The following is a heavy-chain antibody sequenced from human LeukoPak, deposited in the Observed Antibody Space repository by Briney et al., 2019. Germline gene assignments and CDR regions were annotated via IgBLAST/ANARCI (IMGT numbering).Heavy chain of an antibody. CDR1: GYTFTSYG. CDR3: ARSSSWPRDWFDP. D-gene: IGHD6-13*01. V-gene: IGHV1-18*01. J-gene: IGHJ5*02. CDR2: ISAYNGNT. Sequence: ASVKVSCKASGYTFTSYGISWVRQAPGQGLEWMGWISAYNGNTNYAQKFQGRVTMTRDTSISTAYMELSRLRSDDTAVYYCARSSSWPRDWFDPWGQEPWSPSPQ.